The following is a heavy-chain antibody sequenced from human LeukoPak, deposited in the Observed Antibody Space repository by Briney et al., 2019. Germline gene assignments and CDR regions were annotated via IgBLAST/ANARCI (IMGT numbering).Heavy chain of an antibody. CDR1: GYTFTSYD. CDR2: MSPNSGNT. J-gene: IGHJ4*02. D-gene: IGHD6-13*01. V-gene: IGHV1-8*01. Sequence: ASVKVSCKASGYTFTSYDINWVRQATGQGLEWMGWMSPNSGNTGYAQKFQGRVTMTRNTSISTAYMELSSLRSEDTAVYYCARGGYRSSSRKIGYWGQGTLVTVSS. CDR3: ARGGYRSSSRKIGY.